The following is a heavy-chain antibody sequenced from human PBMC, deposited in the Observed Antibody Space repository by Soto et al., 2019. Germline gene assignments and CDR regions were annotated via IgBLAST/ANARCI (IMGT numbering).Heavy chain of an antibody. CDR1: GFTFSNYG. Sequence: QVQLVESGGGVVQPGRSLRLSCAASGFTFSNYGMHWVRQAPGKGLEWVAVISYDGSNKYYADSVKGRFTISRDNSKNTMFLKMNSMRAEDTVVYYCAKQITPHSSGGPDAFNIWGQGTTVTVSS. CDR2: ISYDGSNK. D-gene: IGHD6-19*01. J-gene: IGHJ3*02. V-gene: IGHV3-30*18. CDR3: AKQITPHSSGGPDAFNI.